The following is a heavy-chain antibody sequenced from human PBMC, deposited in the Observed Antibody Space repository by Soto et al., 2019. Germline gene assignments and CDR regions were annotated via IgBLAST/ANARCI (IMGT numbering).Heavy chain of an antibody. V-gene: IGHV3-30-3*01. CDR1: GFTFSSCI. CDR2: ASFDQTYK. CDR3: AREMRPSPFDY. J-gene: IGHJ4*02. Sequence: QVQLVESGGGVVQPGRSLRLSCTASGFTFSSCIMHWVRQAPGKGLEWVALASFDQTYKSYTDSVKGRFTISRDDSRNTVYLQMNSLRPEDTAIYYCAREMRPSPFDYRGQGTLVTVSS.